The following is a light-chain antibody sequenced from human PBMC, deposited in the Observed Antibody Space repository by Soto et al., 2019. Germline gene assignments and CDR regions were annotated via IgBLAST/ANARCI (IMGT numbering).Light chain of an antibody. J-gene: IGLJ2*01. CDR3: SSYTSSSTLVV. Sequence: QSALTQPASVSGSPGQSITICCTGTSSDVGGYNYVSWYQQHPGKAPKLMIYDVNNRPSGVSNRFSGSKSGNTASLTISGLQAEDEADYYCSSYTSSSTLVVFGGGTKLTVL. V-gene: IGLV2-14*01. CDR2: DVN. CDR1: SSDVGGYNY.